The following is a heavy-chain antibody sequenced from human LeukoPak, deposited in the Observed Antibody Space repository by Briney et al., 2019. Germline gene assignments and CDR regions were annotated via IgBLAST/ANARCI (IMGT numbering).Heavy chain of an antibody. CDR3: ARETGPVDY. CDR1: GFTFSSYS. V-gene: IGHV3-48*01. J-gene: IGHJ4*02. CDR2: ISSSSSTI. Sequence: GGSLRLSCAASGFTFSSYSMNWVRQAPGKGLEWVSYISSSSSTIYYADSVKGRFTISRDNAKNSLYLQMNSLRAEDTAVYYCARETGPVDYWGQGTLVTVSS. D-gene: IGHD1-1*01.